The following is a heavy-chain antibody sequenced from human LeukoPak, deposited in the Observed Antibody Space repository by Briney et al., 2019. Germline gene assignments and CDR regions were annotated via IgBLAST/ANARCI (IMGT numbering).Heavy chain of an antibody. CDR1: GGSISSSYW. V-gene: IGHV4-4*02. CDR3: ARATAIVVVPAAMAHWFDP. CDR2: IYHSGST. Sequence: SGTLSLTCAVSGGSISSSYWWRWVRQPPGKGLEWIGGIYHSGSTNYNPSLKSRVTISVDKSKNQFSLKLSSVTAADTAVYYCARATAIVVVPAAMAHWFDPWGQGTLVTASS. D-gene: IGHD2-2*01. J-gene: IGHJ5*02.